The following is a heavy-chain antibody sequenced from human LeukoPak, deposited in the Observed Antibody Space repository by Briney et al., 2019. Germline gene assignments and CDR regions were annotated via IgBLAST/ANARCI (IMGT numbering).Heavy chain of an antibody. D-gene: IGHD6-6*01. CDR3: ATTAARKGRYYYYMDV. CDR2: ISGVGGST. Sequence: GGCLRLSCAAAGLTFDDYAIHWVRQAPGKGLEWVSLISGVGGSTYYRSSVKGRFTISRDSSKNSLYLQMNSLRTEDTALYYCATTAARKGRYYYYMDVWGKGTTVTVSS. CDR1: GLTFDDYA. V-gene: IGHV3-43*02. J-gene: IGHJ6*03.